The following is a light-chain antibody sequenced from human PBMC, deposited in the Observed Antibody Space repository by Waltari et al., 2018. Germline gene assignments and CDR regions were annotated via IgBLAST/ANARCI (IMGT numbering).Light chain of an antibody. V-gene: IGKV1-5*03. CDR1: QGISSW. CDR2: RAS. Sequence: DILMTQSPSSLSASVWDRVTITCRASQGISSWLAWYQQKPGKAPKLLIYRASSLQSGVPSRFSGSGSGTDFTLTINSLQPEDFATYYCQQYNSAPFTFGPGTELDIK. CDR3: QQYNSAPFT. J-gene: IGKJ3*01.